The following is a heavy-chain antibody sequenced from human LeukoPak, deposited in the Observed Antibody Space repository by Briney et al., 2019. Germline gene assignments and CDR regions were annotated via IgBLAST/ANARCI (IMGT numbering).Heavy chain of an antibody. Sequence: GGSLRLSCAASGFTFSSYSMNWVRQAPGKGLEWVSSISSSSSYIYYADSVKGRFTISRDNAKNSLYLQMNSLRAEDTAVYYCARKPDSSSWYSRFDPWGQGTLVTVSS. CDR2: ISSSSSYI. CDR1: GFTFSSYS. J-gene: IGHJ5*02. CDR3: ARKPDSSSWYSRFDP. V-gene: IGHV3-21*01. D-gene: IGHD6-13*01.